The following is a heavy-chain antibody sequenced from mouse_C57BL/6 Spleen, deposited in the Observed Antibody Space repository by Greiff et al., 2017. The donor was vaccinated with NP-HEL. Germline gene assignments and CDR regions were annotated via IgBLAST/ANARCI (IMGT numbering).Heavy chain of an antibody. CDR3: ARESVYYGSRGGLDY. D-gene: IGHD1-1*01. CDR1: GYSITSGYY. CDR2: ISYDGSN. J-gene: IGHJ2*01. Sequence: EVKLQESGPGLVKPSQSLSLTCSVTGYSITSGYYWNWIRQFPGNKLEWMGYISYDGSNNYNPSLKNRISITRDTSKNQFFLKLNSVTTEDTATYYCARESVYYGSRGGLDYWGQGTTLTVSS. V-gene: IGHV3-6*01.